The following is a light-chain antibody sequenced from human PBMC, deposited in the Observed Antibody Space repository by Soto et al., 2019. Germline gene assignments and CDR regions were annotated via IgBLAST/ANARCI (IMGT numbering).Light chain of an antibody. Sequence: EIVLTQSPSTLSLSLGNRVTLSCRASQSVSGYLAWYQQKPGQAPRLLIYDASNMDTGIPARFSGSGSGTDFTLTITSLEPEDFAVYYCQQRSNCPSTFGGGTKVEI. V-gene: IGKV3-11*01. CDR3: QQRSNCPST. J-gene: IGKJ4*01. CDR1: QSVSGY. CDR2: DAS.